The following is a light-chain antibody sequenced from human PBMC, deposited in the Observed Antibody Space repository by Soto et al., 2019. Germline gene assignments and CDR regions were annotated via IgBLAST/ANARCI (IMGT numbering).Light chain of an antibody. CDR2: EVT. CDR3: SSYTSSNTPYV. CDR1: SSDVGAYNF. V-gene: IGLV2-14*01. Sequence: QSVLTQPASVSGSPGQSITISCTGSSSDVGAYNFVSWYQHHPGKAPKLILYEVTTHPSGVSSRFSGSKSGNTASLTISGLQADDEANYYCSSYTSSNTPYVFGNGTKANVL. J-gene: IGLJ1*01.